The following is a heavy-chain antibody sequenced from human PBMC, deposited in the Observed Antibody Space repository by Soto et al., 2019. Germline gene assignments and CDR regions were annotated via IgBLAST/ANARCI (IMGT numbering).Heavy chain of an antibody. V-gene: IGHV4-34*01. D-gene: IGHD3-10*01. Sequence: QVQLQQWGAGLLKPSETLSLTCAVYGGSFSGYYWSWIRQPPGKGLEWIGEINHSGSTNYNPSLTSRVTISVDTYKNQFSLKLSSVTAADTAVYYCARGRNYYGSGSYYTYGMDVWGQGTTVTVSS. J-gene: IGHJ6*02. CDR3: ARGRNYYGSGSYYTYGMDV. CDR2: INHSGST. CDR1: GGSFSGYY.